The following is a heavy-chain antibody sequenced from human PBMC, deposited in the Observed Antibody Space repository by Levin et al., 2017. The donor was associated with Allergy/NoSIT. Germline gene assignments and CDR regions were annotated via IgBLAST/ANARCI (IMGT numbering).Heavy chain of an antibody. CDR2: ISSNGGST. CDR3: ARDLSSVPKMIDY. V-gene: IGHV3-64*01. J-gene: IGHJ4*02. Sequence: SCAASGFTFSSYAMHWVRQAPGKGLEYVSAISSNGGSTYYANSVKGRFTISRDNSKNTLYLQMGSLRAEDMAVYYCARDLSSVPKMIDYWGQGTLVTVSS. CDR1: GFTFSSYA. D-gene: IGHD4-17*01.